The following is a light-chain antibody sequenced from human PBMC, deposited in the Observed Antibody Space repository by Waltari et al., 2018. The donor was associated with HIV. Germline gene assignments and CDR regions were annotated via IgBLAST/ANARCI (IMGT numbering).Light chain of an antibody. CDR2: YDV. CDR3: QVWDSDSRSVV. J-gene: IGLJ2*01. CDR1: QIGDKS. Sequence: SYVLTQPPSVSVAPGETAIITCGGHQIGDKSLYWYQQKPGQAPLLVFQYDVERPSGGPERISAAKSGQTATLTITRVEAGDEADYFCQVWDSDSRSVVFGGGTNLTVL. V-gene: IGLV3-21*04.